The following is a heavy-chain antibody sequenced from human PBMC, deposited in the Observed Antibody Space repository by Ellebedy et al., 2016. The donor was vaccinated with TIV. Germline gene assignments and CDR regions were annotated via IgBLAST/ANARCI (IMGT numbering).Heavy chain of an antibody. D-gene: IGHD4-23*01. J-gene: IGHJ5*02. CDR3: AKGAPPTVEGFPFDP. CDR2: ISYDGSNK. CDR1: GFTFSSYG. Sequence: GESLKISXAASGFTFSSYGMHWVRQAPGKGLEWVAVISYDGSNKYYADSVKGRFTISRDNSKNTLYLQMNSLRAEDTAVYYCAKGAPPTVEGFPFDPWGQGTLVTVSS. V-gene: IGHV3-30*18.